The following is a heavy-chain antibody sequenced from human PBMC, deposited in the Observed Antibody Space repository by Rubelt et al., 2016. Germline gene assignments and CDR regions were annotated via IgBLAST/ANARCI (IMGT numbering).Heavy chain of an antibody. Sequence: QVQLQESGPGLVQPSETLSLTCTVFGSSISSGYYWGWIRQPPGKGLEWIGSIYHSGSTYYNPSLKRRVPISVDTSKNQFSLKLSSVTAADTAVYYCASADYDFWSGSDRNWFDPWGQGTLVTVSS. D-gene: IGHD3-3*01. J-gene: IGHJ5*02. CDR3: ASADYDFWSGSDRNWFDP. CDR1: GSSISSGYY. CDR2: IYHSGST. V-gene: IGHV4-38-2*02.